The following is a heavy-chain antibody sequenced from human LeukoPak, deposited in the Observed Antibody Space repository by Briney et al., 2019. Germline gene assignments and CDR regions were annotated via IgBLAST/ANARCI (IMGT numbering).Heavy chain of an antibody. CDR1: GYTFTGYY. D-gene: IGHD3-22*01. Sequence: GASVKVSCKASGYTFTGYYMHWVRQAPGQRLESMGWINPNSGGTNYAQKLQGRVTMTRDTSISTAYMELSRLRSDDTAVYYCARDASYYDSSGYYDYWGQGTLVTVSS. CDR2: INPNSGGT. CDR3: ARDASYYDSSGYYDY. J-gene: IGHJ4*02. V-gene: IGHV1-2*02.